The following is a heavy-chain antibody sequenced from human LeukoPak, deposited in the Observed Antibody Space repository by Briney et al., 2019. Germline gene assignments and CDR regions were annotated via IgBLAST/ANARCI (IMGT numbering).Heavy chain of an antibody. V-gene: IGHV3-48*01. Sequence: GGSLRLSCAASGFSLIAYSMNWVRQTPGKGLEWVSYISSGSDTIYNADSVKGRFTISRDSSKNKVYLQMKSLRVDDTAVYYCAGAGGNSHLGQGTPVTVSS. CDR3: AGAGGNSH. CDR1: GFSLIAYS. CDR2: ISSGSDTI. J-gene: IGHJ4*02. D-gene: IGHD3-10*01.